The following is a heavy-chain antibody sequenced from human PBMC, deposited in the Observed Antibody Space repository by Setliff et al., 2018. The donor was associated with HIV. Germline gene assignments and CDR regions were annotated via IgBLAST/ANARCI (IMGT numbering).Heavy chain of an antibody. J-gene: IGHJ4*02. CDR1: GGSFSGYY. V-gene: IGHV4-34*01. Sequence: TSETLSLTCAVYGGSFSGYYWSWIRQSPEKGLEWIGEIHHSRRTNYSPSLKSRVAISLDTSKNQFSLKLSSVTAADTAVYYCARQGAVTGHSFDSWGPGALVTVSS. CDR2: IHHSRRT. D-gene: IGHD6-19*01. CDR3: ARQGAVTGHSFDS.